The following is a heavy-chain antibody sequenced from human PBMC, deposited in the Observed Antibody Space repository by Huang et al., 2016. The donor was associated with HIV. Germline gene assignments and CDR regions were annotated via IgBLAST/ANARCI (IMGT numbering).Heavy chain of an antibody. D-gene: IGHD3-16*02. CDR2: IHIGGST. J-gene: IGHJ4*02. V-gene: IGHV3-53*01. CDR1: GFTVSSHY. CDR3: AREGQAQGYRMGSWDY. Sequence: EVQLVESGGGLIEPGGSLRLSCAPSGFTVSSHYMSWVRQAPGTGPEWVSAIHIGGSTYYRDSVNGRFTISRDNSKNTLYLQMSSLRVEDTAIYYCAREGQAQGYRMGSWDYWGQGTLVAVSS.